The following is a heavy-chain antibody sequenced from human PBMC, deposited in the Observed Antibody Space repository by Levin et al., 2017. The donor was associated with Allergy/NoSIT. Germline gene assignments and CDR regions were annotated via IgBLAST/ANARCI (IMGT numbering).Heavy chain of an antibody. D-gene: IGHD1-1*01. J-gene: IGHJ4*02. V-gene: IGHV1-3*01. CDR2: INPGNGDT. Sequence: RTGGSLRLSCKTSGYTFISYTIHWVRQAPGQRLEWMGWINPGNGDTKYSQRFQGRVTITRHPSASTAYMDLSSLRSEDTAVYYCARGTSIRPGPGFFDYWGQGTLVTVSS. CDR1: GYTFISYT. CDR3: ARGTSIRPGPGFFDY.